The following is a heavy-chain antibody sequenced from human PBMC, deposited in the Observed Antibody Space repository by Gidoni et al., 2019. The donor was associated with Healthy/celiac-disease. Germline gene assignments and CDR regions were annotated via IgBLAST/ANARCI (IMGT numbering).Heavy chain of an antibody. D-gene: IGHD3-3*01. Sequence: EVQLVESGGGLIQPGGSLSLSCSASGFTVSSNYMSWVRQAPGKGLEWVSVIYSGGSTYYADSVKGRFTISRDNSKNTLYLQMNSLRAEDTAVYYCARVKGEDFWSGRFDYWGQGTLVTVSS. CDR2: IYSGGST. V-gene: IGHV3-53*01. J-gene: IGHJ4*02. CDR1: GFTVSSNY. CDR3: ARVKGEDFWSGRFDY.